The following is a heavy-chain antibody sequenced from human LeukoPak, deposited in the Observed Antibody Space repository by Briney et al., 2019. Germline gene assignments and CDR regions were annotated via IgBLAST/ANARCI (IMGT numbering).Heavy chain of an antibody. Sequence: GGSLRLSCAASGFTFSSYAMSWVRQAPGKGLEWVSAISGSGGSTYYADSVKGRFTISRDNSENTLYLQMNSLRAEDTAVYYCARGTGSYRYNFRYWGQGTLVTVSS. CDR2: ISGSGGST. D-gene: IGHD3-16*02. V-gene: IGHV3-23*01. J-gene: IGHJ4*02. CDR1: GFTFSSYA. CDR3: ARGTGSYRYNFRY.